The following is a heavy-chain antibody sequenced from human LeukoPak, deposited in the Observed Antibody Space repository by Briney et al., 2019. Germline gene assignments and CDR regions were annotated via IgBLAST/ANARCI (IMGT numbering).Heavy chain of an antibody. J-gene: IGHJ4*02. D-gene: IGHD3-3*01. CDR3: ARDSYYDFWSGYYPTPFDY. CDR1: GYTFTGYY. V-gene: IGHV1-18*04. Sequence: ASVKVSCKASGYTFTGYYMHWVRQAPGQGLEWMGWISAYNGNTNYAQKLQGRVTMTTDTSTSTAYMELRSLRSDDTAVYYCARDSYYDFWSGYYPTPFDYWGQGTLVTVSS. CDR2: ISAYNGNT.